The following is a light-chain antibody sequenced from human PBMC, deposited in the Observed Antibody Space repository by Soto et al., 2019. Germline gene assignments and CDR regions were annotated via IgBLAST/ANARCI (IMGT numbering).Light chain of an antibody. CDR2: SDN. CDR3: AAWDVSIVV. CDR1: SSNIGTNT. Sequence: QAVVTQPPSASGTPGQRVTISCSGSSSNIGTNTGVWYQQLPGAAPKLLIYSDNQRPPGVPDRFSGSKSGTSASLAISGLQYEDEADYYRAAWDVSIVVFGGGTKLTVL. V-gene: IGLV1-44*01. J-gene: IGLJ2*01.